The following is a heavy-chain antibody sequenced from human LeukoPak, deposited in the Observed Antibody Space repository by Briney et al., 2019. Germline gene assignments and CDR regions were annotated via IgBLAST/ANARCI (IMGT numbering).Heavy chain of an antibody. CDR2: IKQDGGEK. Sequence: GGSLRLSCAASGFTFSSYWMSWVRQAPGKGLEGVANIKQDGGEKYYVDSVKGRFTISRDNAKNSLYLQMNSLRAEDTAVYYCARAYYDYVWGSYPHDYWGQGTLVTVSS. D-gene: IGHD3-16*01. J-gene: IGHJ4*02. V-gene: IGHV3-7*01. CDR1: GFTFSSYW. CDR3: ARAYYDYVWGSYPHDY.